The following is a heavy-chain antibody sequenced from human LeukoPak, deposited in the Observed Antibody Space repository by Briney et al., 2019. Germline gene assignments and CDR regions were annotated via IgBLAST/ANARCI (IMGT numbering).Heavy chain of an antibody. CDR2: IRYDGIKK. Sequence: SGGSLRLSCAASGFTFISYGMHWVRQAPGKGLEWVAFIRYDGIKKYYGDSVKGRFTISRDNSKNTLYLQMNSLKAEDTAVYYCAKTGSWGSSNYYFDYWGQGTLVTVSS. CDR3: AKTGSWGSSNYYFDY. V-gene: IGHV3-30*02. D-gene: IGHD2-15*01. J-gene: IGHJ4*02. CDR1: GFTFISYG.